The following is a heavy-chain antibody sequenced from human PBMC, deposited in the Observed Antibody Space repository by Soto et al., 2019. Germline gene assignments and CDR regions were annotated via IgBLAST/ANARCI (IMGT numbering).Heavy chain of an antibody. J-gene: IGHJ5*02. Sequence: QVQLVQSGADVKKPGSSVKVSCKASGGTFSSYAISWVRQAPGQGLEWVGGIIPRFGTANYAQKFQGRVTITADESTSTAYMELSSLRSEDTAMYYCAREGDPGYSYGYHWFDPWGQGTLVTVSS. D-gene: IGHD5-18*01. V-gene: IGHV1-69*01. CDR3: AREGDPGYSYGYHWFDP. CDR1: GGTFSSYA. CDR2: IIPRFGTA.